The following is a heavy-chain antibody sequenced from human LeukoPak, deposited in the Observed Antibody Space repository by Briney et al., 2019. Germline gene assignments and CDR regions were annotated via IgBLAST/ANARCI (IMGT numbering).Heavy chain of an antibody. CDR1: GGSISSDY. D-gene: IGHD4-17*01. CDR2: IHYNGNT. J-gene: IGHJ4*02. Sequence: SETLSLTCTVSGGSISSDYWSWIRQPPGKGLEWIGYIHYNGNTNYNPSLKSRLTMSVDTSKSQFSLKLSYVTAADTAVYYCARSDYGDYDLLVYWGQGTLVTVSS. CDR3: ARSDYGDYDLLVY. V-gene: IGHV4-59*01.